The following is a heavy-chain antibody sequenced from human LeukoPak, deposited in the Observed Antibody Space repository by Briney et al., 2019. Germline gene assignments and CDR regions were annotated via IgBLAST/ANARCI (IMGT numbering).Heavy chain of an antibody. CDR3: ASLDYFDSSDYGDY. CDR2: ISGSGGST. V-gene: IGHV3-23*01. Sequence: TGGSLSPSCAASGFTFNNYAMSWVRQAPGKGLEWVSAISGSGGSTYYTDSVTGRFTISRDNSKNTLYLQMNSLRAEDTALYYCASLDYFDSSDYGDYWGQGTLVTVSS. D-gene: IGHD3-22*01. CDR1: GFTFNNYA. J-gene: IGHJ4*02.